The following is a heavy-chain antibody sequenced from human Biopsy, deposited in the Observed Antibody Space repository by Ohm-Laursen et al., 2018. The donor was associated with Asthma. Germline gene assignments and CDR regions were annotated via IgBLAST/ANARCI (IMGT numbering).Heavy chain of an antibody. Sequence: GTLSLTCTVSGGSMSSSSYYWGWIRQPPGKGLEWMGSISYTGSAYHNPSLKSRVTISVGTSKNHFSLRLSSVTAADTAVYYCARHWDWGSFFDYWGQGTPVTVSS. D-gene: IGHD7-27*01. CDR3: ARHWDWGSFFDY. CDR1: GGSMSSSSYY. CDR2: ISYTGSA. J-gene: IGHJ4*02. V-gene: IGHV4-39*01.